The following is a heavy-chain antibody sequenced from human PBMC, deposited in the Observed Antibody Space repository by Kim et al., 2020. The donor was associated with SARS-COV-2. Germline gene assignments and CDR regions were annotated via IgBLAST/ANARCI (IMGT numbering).Heavy chain of an antibody. D-gene: IGHD6-6*01. V-gene: IGHV4-34*01. J-gene: IGHJ4*02. Sequence: SETLSLTCAVYGGSFSGYYWSWIRQPPGKGLEWIGEINHSGSTNYNPSLKSRVTISVDTSKNQFSLKLSSVTAADTAVYYCARGRLNTRISSSLLLRYWGQGTLVTVSS. CDR3: ARGRLNTRISSSLLLRY. CDR2: INHSGST. CDR1: GGSFSGYY.